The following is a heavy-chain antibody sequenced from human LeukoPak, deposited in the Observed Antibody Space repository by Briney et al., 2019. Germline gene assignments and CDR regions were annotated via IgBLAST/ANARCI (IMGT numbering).Heavy chain of an antibody. D-gene: IGHD3-9*01. CDR1: GGSISSGGYY. V-gene: IGHV4-31*03. Sequence: ETSETLSLTCTVSGGSISSGGYYWSWIRQHPGKGLEWIGYIYYSGSTHYNPSLKSRVTISVDTSKNQFSLKLSSVTAADTAVYYCARDMTDWWFDPWGQGTLVTVSS. CDR3: ARDMTDWWFDP. CDR2: IYYSGST. J-gene: IGHJ5*02.